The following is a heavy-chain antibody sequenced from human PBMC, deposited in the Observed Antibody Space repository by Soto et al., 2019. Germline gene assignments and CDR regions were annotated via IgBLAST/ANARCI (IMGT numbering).Heavy chain of an antibody. V-gene: IGHV4-31*03. J-gene: IGHJ6*03. CDR2: IYYSGST. CDR3: ARDSHYYMDV. CDR1: GGSISSGGYY. Sequence: SETLSLTCTVSGGSISSGGYYWSWIRQHPGKGLEWIGYIYYSGSTYYNPSHKSRVTISVDTSKNQFSLKLSSVTAADTAVYYCARDSHYYMDVWGKGTTVTVSS.